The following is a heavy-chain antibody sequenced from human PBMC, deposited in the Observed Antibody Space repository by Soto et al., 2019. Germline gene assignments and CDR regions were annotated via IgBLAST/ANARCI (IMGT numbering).Heavy chain of an antibody. CDR1: GFTFSSYA. D-gene: IGHD1-26*01. CDR3: AKRTSGFYPFGS. J-gene: IGHJ4*02. Sequence: GGSLRLSCAAPGFTFSSYALAWARQAPGKGLEWVSIISGSDTTFYADSVKGRFTISRDDSKNTLYLQMNSLRAEDTAVYYCAKRTSGFYPFGSWGQGTLVT. V-gene: IGHV3-23*01. CDR2: ISGSDTT.